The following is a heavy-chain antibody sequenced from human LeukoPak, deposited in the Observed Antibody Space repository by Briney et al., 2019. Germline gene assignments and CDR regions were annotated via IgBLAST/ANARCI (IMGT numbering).Heavy chain of an antibody. CDR1: GVSISSTIYY. CDR2: IYYSGST. V-gene: IGHV4-39*01. CDR3: ARHGYSYGTIDY. Sequence: SETLSLTCSVSGVSISSTIYYWGWIRQPPGKGLEWIGSIYYSGSTYYNPSLKSRVTISVDTSKNQFSLKLSSVTAADTAVYYCARHGYSYGTIDYWGQGTLVTVSS. D-gene: IGHD5-18*01. J-gene: IGHJ4*02.